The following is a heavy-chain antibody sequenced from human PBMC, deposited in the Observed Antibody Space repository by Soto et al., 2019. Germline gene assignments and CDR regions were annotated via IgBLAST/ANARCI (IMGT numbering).Heavy chain of an antibody. CDR2: ISSSSSYI. D-gene: IGHD3-3*01. V-gene: IGHV3-21*01. CDR1: GFTFSSYS. Sequence: EVQLVESGGGLVKPGGSLRLSCAASGFTFSSYSMNWVRQAPGKGLEWVSSISSSSSYIYYADSVKGRFTISRDNAKNSLYLQMNSLRAEDTAVYYCARDLEYYDFWSGDRQTDKYYYYGMDVWGQGTTVTVSS. J-gene: IGHJ6*02. CDR3: ARDLEYYDFWSGDRQTDKYYYYGMDV.